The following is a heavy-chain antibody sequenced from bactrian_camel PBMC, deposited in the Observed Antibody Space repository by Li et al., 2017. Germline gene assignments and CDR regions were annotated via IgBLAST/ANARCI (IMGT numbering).Heavy chain of an antibody. Sequence: HVQLVESGGGSAQSGGSLRLPCTASAHTVTMAWFRQGSGKEREAVAYTFDGATTVYADSVKGRFTISEDNAKSTLYLEMNSLKPEDTGMYYCASEPRQSSCWRWRSQYNWWGQGTQVTVS. D-gene: IGHD1*01. CDR1: AHTVT. CDR3: ASEPRQSSCWRWRSQYNW. J-gene: IGHJ4*01. V-gene: IGHV3S55*01. CDR2: TFDGATT.